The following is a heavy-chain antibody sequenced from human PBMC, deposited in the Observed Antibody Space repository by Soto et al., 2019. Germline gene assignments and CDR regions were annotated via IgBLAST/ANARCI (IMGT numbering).Heavy chain of an antibody. V-gene: IGHV5-51*01. CDR1: GYSITSYW. Sequence: PGESLTLSCRVSGYSITSYWIGWVRMMHGKGMGWMGIIYPGDPETRYSQSFHSQGTISADKTINTAYLQWSSLQASDSFMLYCARFKAYYGDYYFDYWGQGTLVTVSS. D-gene: IGHD4-17*01. CDR3: ARFKAYYGDYYFDY. J-gene: IGHJ4*02. CDR2: IYPGDPET.